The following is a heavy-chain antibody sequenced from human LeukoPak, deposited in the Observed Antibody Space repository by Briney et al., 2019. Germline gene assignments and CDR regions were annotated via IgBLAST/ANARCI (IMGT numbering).Heavy chain of an antibody. D-gene: IGHD3-22*01. CDR3: ARVVAYDSSGPARTTDY. Sequence: ASVKVSCKASGYTFTGYYMHWVRQAPGQGLEWMGWINPNSGGTNYAQKFQGRVTMTRDTSISTAYMELSRLRSDDTAVYYCARVVAYDSSGPARTTDYWGQGTLVTVSS. J-gene: IGHJ4*02. V-gene: IGHV1-2*02. CDR2: INPNSGGT. CDR1: GYTFTGYY.